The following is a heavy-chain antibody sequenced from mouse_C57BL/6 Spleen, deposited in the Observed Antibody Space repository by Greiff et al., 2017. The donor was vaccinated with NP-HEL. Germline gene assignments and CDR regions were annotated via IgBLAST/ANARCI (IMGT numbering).Heavy chain of an antibody. V-gene: IGHV1-52*01. J-gene: IGHJ2*01. CDR3: ARGGMVTTEGVDY. Sequence: VQLQQPGAELVRPGSSVKLSCKASGYTFTSYWMHWVKQRPIQGLEWIGNIDPSDSETHYNQKFKDKATLTVDKSSSTAYMQLSSLTSEDSAVYYCARGGMVTTEGVDYWGQGTTLTVSS. D-gene: IGHD2-2*01. CDR2: IDPSDSET. CDR1: GYTFTSYW.